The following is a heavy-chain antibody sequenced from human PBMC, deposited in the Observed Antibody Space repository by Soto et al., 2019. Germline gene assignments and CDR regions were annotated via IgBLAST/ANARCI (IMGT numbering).Heavy chain of an antibody. D-gene: IGHD2-21*02. CDR1: GGSISSYY. J-gene: IGHJ6*02. CDR3: ARVCGGDCHYGMDV. V-gene: IGHV4-59*12. CDR2: IYYSGST. Sequence: SETPSLTCTVSGGSISSYYWSWIRQPPGKGLEWIGYIYYSGSTNYNPSLKSRVTISVDTSKNQFSLKLSSVTAADTAVYYCARVCGGDCHYGMDVWGQGTTVTVSS.